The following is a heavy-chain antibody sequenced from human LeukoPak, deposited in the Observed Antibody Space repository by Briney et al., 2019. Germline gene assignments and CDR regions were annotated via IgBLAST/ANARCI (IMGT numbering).Heavy chain of an antibody. Sequence: GGSLRLSCAASGFTFSDYYMSWLRQAPGKGLEWVSYISRSSSYTNYADSVKGRFTISRDNAKNSLYLQMNSLRAEDTAVYYCARGWRKFGELFNYYYYYGMDVWGKGTTVTVSS. J-gene: IGHJ6*04. V-gene: IGHV3-11*06. CDR3: ARGWRKFGELFNYYYYYGMDV. D-gene: IGHD3-10*01. CDR1: GFTFSDYY. CDR2: ISRSSSYT.